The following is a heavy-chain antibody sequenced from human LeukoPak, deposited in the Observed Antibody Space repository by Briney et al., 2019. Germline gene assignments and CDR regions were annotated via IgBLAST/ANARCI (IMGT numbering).Heavy chain of an antibody. CDR3: ATDGLGARRGFDP. CDR2: FDPEDGET. J-gene: IGHJ5*02. Sequence: ASVKVSCKVSGYTLTELSMHWVRQAPGKGLEWMGGFDPEDGETIYAQKFQGRVTMTEDTSTDTAYMELSSLRSEDTAVYYCATDGLGARRGFDPWAREPWSPSPQ. V-gene: IGHV1-24*01. CDR1: GYTLTELS. D-gene: IGHD1-26*01.